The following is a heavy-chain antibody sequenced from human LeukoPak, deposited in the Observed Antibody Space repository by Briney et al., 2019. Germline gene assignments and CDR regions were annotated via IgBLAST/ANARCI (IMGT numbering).Heavy chain of an antibody. Sequence: SETLSLTCTVSGGSISSYYWSWIRQPPGKELEWIGYIYYSGSTNYNPSLKSRVTISVDTSKNQFSLKLSSVTAADTAVYYCARRTVAGTLDYWGQGTLVTVSS. CDR1: GGSISSYY. V-gene: IGHV4-59*08. D-gene: IGHD6-19*01. CDR3: ARRTVAGTLDY. CDR2: IYYSGST. J-gene: IGHJ4*02.